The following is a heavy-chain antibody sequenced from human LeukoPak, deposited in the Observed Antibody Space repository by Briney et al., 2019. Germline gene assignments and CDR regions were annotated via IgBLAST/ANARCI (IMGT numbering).Heavy chain of an antibody. V-gene: IGHV4-59*01. CDR2: IYYSGST. Sequence: SETLSLTCTVSGGSISSYYWSWIRQPPGKGLEWIGYIYYSGSTNYNPSLKSRVTISVDTSKNQFSLKLSSVTAADTAVYHCARAGGGQWLDFDYWGQGTLVTVSS. CDR1: GGSISSYY. D-gene: IGHD6-19*01. J-gene: IGHJ4*02. CDR3: ARAGGGQWLDFDY.